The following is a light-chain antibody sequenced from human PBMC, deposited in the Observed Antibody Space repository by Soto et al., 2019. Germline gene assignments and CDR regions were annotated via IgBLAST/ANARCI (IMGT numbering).Light chain of an antibody. CDR2: GSS. V-gene: IGKV3-15*01. CDR3: QQYNKWPPV. Sequence: EIVMTQSPAPLSVSPGEIATLSCRSSQSVSSNSAWYQQNPGQAPGLLIYGSSTMATGIPARFSGSGSGTECTLTISRMQSGDFAVYYWQQYNKWPPVVGPGTKVDIK. J-gene: IGKJ3*01. CDR1: QSVSSN.